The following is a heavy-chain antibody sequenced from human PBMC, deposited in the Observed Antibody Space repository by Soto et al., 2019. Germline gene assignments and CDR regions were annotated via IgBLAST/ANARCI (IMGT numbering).Heavy chain of an antibody. CDR1: GFTFSSYN. CDR2: ISSYSSTI. D-gene: IGHD3-10*01. CDR3: ARAGGYYYGSGSHLIAAPLHFDY. Sequence: PGGSLRLSCAASGFTFSSYNMNWVRQAPGKGLEWVSFISSYSSTIYYADSVKGRFTISRDNAKSSLFLQMKSLRDEDTAVYYCARAGGYYYGSGSHLIAAPLHFDYCGQGTMVT. J-gene: IGHJ4*02. V-gene: IGHV3-48*02.